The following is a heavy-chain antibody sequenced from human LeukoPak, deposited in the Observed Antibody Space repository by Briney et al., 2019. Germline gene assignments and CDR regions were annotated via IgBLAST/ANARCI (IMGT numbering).Heavy chain of an antibody. J-gene: IGHJ4*02. D-gene: IGHD6-6*01. CDR1: VGTLSIYT. CDR3: ARDPRGRDSSSSGVGFDY. CDR2: IIPILGIA. V-gene: IGHV1-69*04. Sequence: SVKVSCKASVGTLSIYTISWVRQAPGQGLEWMGRIIPILGIANYAQKFQGRVTITADKSTGTAYMELSSLRSEDTAVYYCARDPRGRDSSSSGVGFDYWGQGTLVTVSS.